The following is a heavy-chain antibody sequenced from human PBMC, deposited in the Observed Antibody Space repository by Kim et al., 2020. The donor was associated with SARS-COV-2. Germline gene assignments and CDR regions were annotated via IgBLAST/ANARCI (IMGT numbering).Heavy chain of an antibody. J-gene: IGHJ4*01. CDR3: ARQSRGNTGFY. Sequence: SETLSLTCTVSGGTISSSSYYWGWIRQPPGKGLEWIGSIYYSGSTYYNPSLKSRVTISVDTSKNQFSLKLSSVTAADTAVYYCARQSRGNTGFYWGQGTLVTVSS. CDR2: IYYSGST. CDR1: GGTISSSSYY. V-gene: IGHV4-39*01. D-gene: IGHD5-18*01.